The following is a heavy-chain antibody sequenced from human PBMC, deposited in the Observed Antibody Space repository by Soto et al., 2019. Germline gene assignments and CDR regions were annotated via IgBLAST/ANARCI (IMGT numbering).Heavy chain of an antibody. Sequence: LGGSLRLSCAASGFTFSSYAMHWVRQAPGKGLEWVAVISYDGSNKYYADSVKGRFTISRDNSKNTLYLQMNSLRAEDTAVYYCAGVGPSGNCSGGSCYFGWFDPWGQGTLVTVSS. J-gene: IGHJ5*02. D-gene: IGHD2-15*01. V-gene: IGHV3-30-3*01. CDR3: AGVGPSGNCSGGSCYFGWFDP. CDR1: GFTFSSYA. CDR2: ISYDGSNK.